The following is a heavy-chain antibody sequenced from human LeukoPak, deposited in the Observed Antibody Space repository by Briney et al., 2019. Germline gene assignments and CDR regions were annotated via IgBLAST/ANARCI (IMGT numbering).Heavy chain of an antibody. D-gene: IGHD3-22*01. J-gene: IGHJ4*02. Sequence: PGGSLRLSCVASGFTFSNYGMHWVRQAPDKRLQWVGVIWFDGSNEYYADSVKGRFTISRDNAKNSLYLQMNSLRAEDTAVYSCASGTYSYDPPSSYWGQGTLATSSP. V-gene: IGHV3-33*03. CDR2: IWFDGSNE. CDR1: GFTFSNYG. CDR3: ASGTYSYDPPSSY.